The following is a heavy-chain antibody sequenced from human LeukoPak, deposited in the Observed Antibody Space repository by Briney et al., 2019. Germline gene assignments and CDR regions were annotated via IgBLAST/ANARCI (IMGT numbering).Heavy chain of an antibody. V-gene: IGHV1-18*01. CDR3: ARVWGIVVVPAALYCFDY. J-gene: IGHJ4*02. CDR2: ISACNGNT. CDR1: GYTFTSYG. Sequence: ASVKVSCKASGYTFTSYGISWVRQAPGQGLEWMGWISACNGNTNYAQKLQGRVTMTTDTSTSTAYMELRSLRSDDTAVYYCARVWGIVVVPAALYCFDYWGQGTLVTVSS. D-gene: IGHD2-2*01.